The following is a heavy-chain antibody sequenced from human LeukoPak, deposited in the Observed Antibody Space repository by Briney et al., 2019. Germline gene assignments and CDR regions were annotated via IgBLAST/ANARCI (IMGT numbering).Heavy chain of an antibody. J-gene: IGHJ4*02. CDR2: INPNGGGT. V-gene: IGHV1-2*02. CDR3: ARRYHYDTSAYHYGFNH. CDR1: GYTFTDYY. Sequence: ASVKVSCKVSGYTFTDYYMHWVRQAPGQGLEWMGWINPNGGGTNYAQQFQGRVTMTRDTSFNTGYMEVSSLRSDDTAVYYCARRYHYDTSAYHYGFNHWGQGTLVTVSS. D-gene: IGHD3-22*01.